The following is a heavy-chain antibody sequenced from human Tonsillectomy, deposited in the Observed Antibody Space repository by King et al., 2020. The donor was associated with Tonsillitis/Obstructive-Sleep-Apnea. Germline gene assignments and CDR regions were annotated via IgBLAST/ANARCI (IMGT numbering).Heavy chain of an antibody. CDR1: GYIFTTYA. J-gene: IGHJ5*02. CDR2: INTNTGNP. V-gene: IGHV7-4-1*02. D-gene: IGHD2-2*01. CDR3: AREVVVEPAAYGWLDP. Sequence: QLVQSGSELKKPGASVKVSCKASGYIFTTYAVNWVRQAPGQGLEWMGWINTNTGNPTYAQGFTGRFVFSLVTSVSTAYLQISSLKSEDTAVYYCAREVVVEPAAYGWLDPWGQGTLVTVSS.